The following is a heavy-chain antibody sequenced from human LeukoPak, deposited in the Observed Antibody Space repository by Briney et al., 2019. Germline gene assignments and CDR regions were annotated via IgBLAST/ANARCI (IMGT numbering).Heavy chain of an antibody. Sequence: GSLRLSCAASGFTFNSYAMSWVRQAPGKGLEWVSAISGSGGSTYYADSVKGRFTISRDNSKNTLYLQMNSLRAEDTAVYYCARESVAGPYYYGMDVWGQGTTVTVSS. J-gene: IGHJ6*02. CDR2: ISGSGGST. V-gene: IGHV3-23*01. CDR3: ARESVAGPYYYGMDV. CDR1: GFTFNSYA. D-gene: IGHD2-15*01.